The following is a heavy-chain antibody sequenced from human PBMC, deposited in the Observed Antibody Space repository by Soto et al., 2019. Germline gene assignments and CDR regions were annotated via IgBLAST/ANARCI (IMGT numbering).Heavy chain of an antibody. Sequence: PSETLSLTCTVSGGSISSYYWSWIRQPAGKGLEWIGRIYTNGSTNYNPSLKSRVTMSVDTSKNQFPLKLSSVTAADTAVYYCARAMSETSLAAAGYYYGMDVWGQGTTVTVSS. CDR1: GGSISSYY. J-gene: IGHJ6*02. CDR3: ARAMSETSLAAAGYYYGMDV. V-gene: IGHV4-4*07. CDR2: IYTNGST. D-gene: IGHD6-13*01.